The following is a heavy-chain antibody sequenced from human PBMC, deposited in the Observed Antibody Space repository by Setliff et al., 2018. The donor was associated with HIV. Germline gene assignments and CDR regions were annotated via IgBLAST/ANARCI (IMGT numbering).Heavy chain of an antibody. Sequence: GSLRLSCAASGFTFDDYGMSWVRQAPGKGLEWVSGVNWNGGSIGYADSVKGRFTISRDNAKNSLYLQMNSLRAEDTALYYCARDDIGYCTGGSCSLFDFWGQGALVTVPQ. CDR3: ARDDIGYCTGGSCSLFDF. J-gene: IGHJ4*02. V-gene: IGHV3-20*04. D-gene: IGHD2-15*01. CDR1: GFTFDDYG. CDR2: VNWNGGSI.